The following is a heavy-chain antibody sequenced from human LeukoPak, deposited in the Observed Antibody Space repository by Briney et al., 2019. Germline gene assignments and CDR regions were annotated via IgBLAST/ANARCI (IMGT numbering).Heavy chain of an antibody. CDR3: ATASSSGLGDY. V-gene: IGHV3-21*01. Sequence: PGESLTLSCAASGFTFSSNSMNWVRQPPGKGLGWDSSISSSSSYIYYADSVKGRLTISTDNATNSMYLQMNSLRAEDTAVYYCATASSSGLGDYWGQGTLVTVSS. D-gene: IGHD6-19*01. J-gene: IGHJ4*02. CDR2: ISSSSSYI. CDR1: GFTFSSNS.